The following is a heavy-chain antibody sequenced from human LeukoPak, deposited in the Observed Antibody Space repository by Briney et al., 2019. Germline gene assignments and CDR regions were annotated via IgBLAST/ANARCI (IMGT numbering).Heavy chain of an antibody. Sequence: ASVKVSCKASGYTFTGYYMHWVRQAPGQGLEWMGWINPNSGGTNYAQKFQGRVTMTRDTSISTAYMELSRLRSDDTAVYYCARGKYIYDSRPVAGWYFDYWGQGTLVTVSS. CDR3: ARGKYIYDSRPVAGWYFDY. J-gene: IGHJ4*02. V-gene: IGHV1-2*02. CDR2: INPNSGGT. D-gene: IGHD3-22*01. CDR1: GYTFTGYY.